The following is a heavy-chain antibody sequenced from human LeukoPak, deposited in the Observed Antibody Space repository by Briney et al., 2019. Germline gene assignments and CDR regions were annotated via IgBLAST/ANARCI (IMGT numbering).Heavy chain of an antibody. CDR3: ATPGIPAAATRY. CDR2: FDPEDGET. CDR1: GYTLTELS. V-gene: IGHV1-24*01. Sequence: ASVKVSCKVSGYTLTELSMHWVRQAPGKGLEWMGGFDPEDGETIYAQKFQGRVTMTEDTSTDTAYMELSSLRSEDTAVYYCATPGIPAAATRYWGQGTLVTVSS. J-gene: IGHJ4*02. D-gene: IGHD6-13*01.